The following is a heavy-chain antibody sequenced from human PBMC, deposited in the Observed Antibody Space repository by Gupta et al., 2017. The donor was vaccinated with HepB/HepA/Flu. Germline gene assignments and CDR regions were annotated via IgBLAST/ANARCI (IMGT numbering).Heavy chain of an antibody. CDR2: ISSSSSYI. J-gene: IGHJ4*02. D-gene: IGHD3/OR15-3a*01. CDR3: ARVILGGLAGVDY. Sequence: EVQLVEPGGGLVKPGGSLRLSCAASGCPSSSNSLNWVRQAPGKGLEWVSSISSSSSYIYYADSVKGLFTIASDNAKNSLYLQMNSLRAEDAAVYYCARVILGGLAGVDYWGQGTLVTVSS. CDR1: GCPSSSNS. V-gene: IGHV3-21*01.